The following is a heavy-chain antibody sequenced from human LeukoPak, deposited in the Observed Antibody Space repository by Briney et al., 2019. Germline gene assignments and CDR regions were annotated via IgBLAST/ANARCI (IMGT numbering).Heavy chain of an antibody. CDR1: GFTFSNYA. CDR3: ARRSDGFDP. Sequence: GGSLRLSCAASGFTFSNYAMNWVRQTPGKGLDWVSAISGSGDTTYYADSVKGRFTISRDSSKNTLYLQMNSLRAEDTAVYYCARRSDGFDPWGQGTLVTVSS. J-gene: IGHJ5*02. V-gene: IGHV3-23*01. D-gene: IGHD6-19*01. CDR2: ISGSGDTT.